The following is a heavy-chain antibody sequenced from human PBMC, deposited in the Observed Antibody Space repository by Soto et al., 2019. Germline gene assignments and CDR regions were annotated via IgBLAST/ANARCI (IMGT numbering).Heavy chain of an antibody. V-gene: IGHV3-7*04. CDR1: GFTFSSYW. CDR2: INQDGSEI. D-gene: IGHD3-10*01. CDR3: ARARGHDY. Sequence: EDQLVESGGGLVQPGGSLRLSCAASGFTFSSYWMNWVRQAPGKGLEWVANINQDGSEIYYVDSVKGRFTISRENANNSVHLQMNSLRAEDTAVYYCARARGHDYWGQGTLVTVSS. J-gene: IGHJ4*02.